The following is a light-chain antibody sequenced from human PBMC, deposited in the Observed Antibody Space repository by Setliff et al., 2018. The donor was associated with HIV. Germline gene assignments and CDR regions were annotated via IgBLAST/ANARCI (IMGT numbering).Light chain of an antibody. CDR2: EVS. CDR1: SSDVGGYSY. J-gene: IGLJ1*01. Sequence: QSALAQPASVSGSPGQSITISCTGTSSDVGGYSYVSWYQQHPGKAPKLIIYEVSNRPSGVSNRFSGSKSGNTASLTISGLQAEDEADYYCSSYTSSSTPLGTGTKVTVL. CDR3: SSYTSSSTP. V-gene: IGLV2-14*01.